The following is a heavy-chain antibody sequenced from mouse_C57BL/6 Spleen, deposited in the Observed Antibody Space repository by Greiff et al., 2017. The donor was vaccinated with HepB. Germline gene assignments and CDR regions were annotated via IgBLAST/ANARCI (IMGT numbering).Heavy chain of an antibody. V-gene: IGHV5-6*01. CDR2: ISSGGSYT. D-gene: IGHD2-4*01. Sequence: EVQLQESGGDLVKPGGSLKLSCAASGFIFSSYGMSWVRQTPDKRLEWVATISSGGSYTYYPDSVKGRFTISRDNAKNTLYLQMSSLKSEDTAMYYCARRDYDGYYFDYWGQGTTLTVSS. J-gene: IGHJ2*01. CDR1: GFIFSSYG. CDR3: ARRDYDGYYFDY.